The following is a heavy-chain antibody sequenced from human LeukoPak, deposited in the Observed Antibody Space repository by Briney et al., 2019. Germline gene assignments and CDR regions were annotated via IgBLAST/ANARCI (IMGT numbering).Heavy chain of an antibody. D-gene: IGHD4-23*01. V-gene: IGHV3-30*02. Sequence: GGSLRLSCAASGFTFSSYGMHWVRQAPGKGLEWVAFIRYDGSNKYYADSVKGRFTISRDNSKNTLYLQMNSLKTEDTAVYYCTTMTTVVTGSPYYYYYYYMDVWGKGTTVTVSS. J-gene: IGHJ6*03. CDR2: IRYDGSNK. CDR1: GFTFSSYG. CDR3: TTMTTVVTGSPYYYYYYYMDV.